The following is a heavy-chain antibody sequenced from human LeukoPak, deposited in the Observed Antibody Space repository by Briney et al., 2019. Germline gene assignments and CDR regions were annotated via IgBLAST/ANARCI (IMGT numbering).Heavy chain of an antibody. CDR1: GYTFTSYG. D-gene: IGHD2-2*01. Sequence: ASVKVSCKASGYTFTSYGISRVRQAPGQGLEWMGWISAYNGNTNYAQKLQGRVTMTTDTSTSTAYMELRSLRSDDTAVYYCARLDSIVVVPAARRYYYMDVWGKGTTVTVSS. V-gene: IGHV1-18*01. J-gene: IGHJ6*03. CDR3: ARLDSIVVVPAARRYYYMDV. CDR2: ISAYNGNT.